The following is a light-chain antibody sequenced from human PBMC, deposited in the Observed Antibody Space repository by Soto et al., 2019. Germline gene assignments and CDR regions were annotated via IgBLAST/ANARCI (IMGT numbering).Light chain of an antibody. CDR1: SSDVGGYNY. CDR3: SSYTSSSTYV. J-gene: IGLJ1*01. V-gene: IGLV2-14*01. CDR2: DVS. Sequence: QSVLTQPASVSGSPGQSITISCTGTSSDVGGYNYVSWYQQHPGKAPKLMIYDVSNRPPGVSNRFFGSKSGNTASLTISGLQAEDEADYYCSSYTSSSTYVFGTGTKVTVL.